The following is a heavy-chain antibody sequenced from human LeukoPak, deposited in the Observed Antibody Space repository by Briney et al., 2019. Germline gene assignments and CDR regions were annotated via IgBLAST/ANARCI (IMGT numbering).Heavy chain of an antibody. CDR2: INHSGST. CDR3: ARTRSYHAFDI. D-gene: IGHD1-26*01. V-gene: IGHV4-34*01. CDR1: GGSFSGYY. Sequence: SETLSLTCAVYGGSFSGYYWSWIRQPPGKGLEWIGEINHSGSTNYNPSLKSRVTISVDTSKNQFSLKLSSVTAADTAVYYCARTRSYHAFDIWGQGTMVTVSS. J-gene: IGHJ3*02.